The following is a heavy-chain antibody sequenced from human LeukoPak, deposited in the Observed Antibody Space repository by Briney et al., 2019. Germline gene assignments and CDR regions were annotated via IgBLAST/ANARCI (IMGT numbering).Heavy chain of an antibody. D-gene: IGHD2-2*01. CDR1: GGSISSSSYY. V-gene: IGHV4-39*01. CDR2: IYYSGST. CDR3: ATGYCSSTSCYADWFDP. Sequence: SETLSLTCTVSGGSISSSSYYWGWIRQPPGKGLEWIGSIYYSGSTYYNPSLKSRVTISVDTSKNQFSLKLSSVTATDTAVYYCATGYCSSTSCYADWFDPWGQGTLVTVSS. J-gene: IGHJ5*02.